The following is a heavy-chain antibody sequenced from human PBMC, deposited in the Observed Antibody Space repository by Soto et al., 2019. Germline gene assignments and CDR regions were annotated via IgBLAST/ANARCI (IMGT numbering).Heavy chain of an antibody. CDR1: GGSISSGEYY. D-gene: IGHD2-8*01. J-gene: IGHJ6*02. CDR2: MYYSETT. Sequence: SETLSLTCTVSGGSISSGEYYWSWIRQPPGKGLEWIGNMYYSETTYYKPSLKSRVTISVDTSQNQFYLNLRSVTAADTAFYYCSRDGGFCTNGVCPVYYYYGMDVWGQGTTVT. V-gene: IGHV4-30-4*01. CDR3: SRDGGFCTNGVCPVYYYYGMDV.